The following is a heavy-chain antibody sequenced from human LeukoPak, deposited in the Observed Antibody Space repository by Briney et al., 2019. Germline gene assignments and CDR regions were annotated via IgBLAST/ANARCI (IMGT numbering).Heavy chain of an antibody. Sequence: SVKVSCKASGGTFSSYTISWVRQAPGQGLEWMGGIIPIFGTANYAQKFQGRVTITTDESTSTAYMELSSLRSEDTAVYYCARDREGLSSSRLYYYYYMDVWGKGTTVTVSS. D-gene: IGHD6-6*01. CDR2: IIPIFGTA. J-gene: IGHJ6*03. V-gene: IGHV1-69*05. CDR3: ARDREGLSSSRLYYYYYMDV. CDR1: GGTFSSYT.